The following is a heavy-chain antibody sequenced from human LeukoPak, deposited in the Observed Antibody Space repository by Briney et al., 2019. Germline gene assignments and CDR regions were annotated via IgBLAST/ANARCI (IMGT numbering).Heavy chain of an antibody. CDR1: GFTVSSNY. CDR3: GRVGVAAAGDFDY. J-gene: IGHJ4*02. V-gene: IGHV3-53*01. D-gene: IGHD6-13*01. Sequence: GGSLRLSCAASGFTVSSNYMSWVRQAPGKGLEWVSVIYSGGSTYYADSVKGRFTISRDNSKNTLYLQMNSLRAEDTAVYYCGRVGVAAAGDFDYWGQGTLVTVSS. CDR2: IYSGGST.